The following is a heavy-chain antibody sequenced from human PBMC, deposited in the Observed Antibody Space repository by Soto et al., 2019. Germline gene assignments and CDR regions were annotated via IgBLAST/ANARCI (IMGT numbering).Heavy chain of an antibody. Sequence: GGSLILSCAASGLTFSSYAMSWVRQAPGKGLEWVSAISGSGGSTYYADSVKGRFTISRDNSKNTLYLQMNSLRAEDTAVYYCAYGVVGGHNQQFYVWGQGTLVTVCS. V-gene: IGHV3-23*01. CDR3: AYGVVGGHNQQFYV. CDR2: ISGSGGST. CDR1: GLTFSSYA. D-gene: IGHD3-3*01. J-gene: IGHJ4*02.